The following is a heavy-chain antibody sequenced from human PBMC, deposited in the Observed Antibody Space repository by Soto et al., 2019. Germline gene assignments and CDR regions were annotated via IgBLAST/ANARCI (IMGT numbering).Heavy chain of an antibody. CDR1: GFTFSSYW. CDR3: ASSGYSGYDDAFDI. CDR2: IKQDGSEK. D-gene: IGHD5-12*01. V-gene: IGHV3-7*01. J-gene: IGHJ3*02. Sequence: GGSLRLSCAASGFTFSSYWMSWVRQAPGKGLEWVANIKQDGSEKYYVDSVKGRFTISRDNAKNSLYLQMNSLRAEDTAVYYCASSGYSGYDDAFDIWGQGTMVTVSS.